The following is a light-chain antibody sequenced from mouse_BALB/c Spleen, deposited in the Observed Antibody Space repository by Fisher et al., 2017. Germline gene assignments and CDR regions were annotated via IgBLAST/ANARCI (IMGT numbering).Light chain of an antibody. Sequence: IVLTQSPAILSASPGEKVTMTCRASSSVSYMHWYQQKPGTSPKRWIYDTSKLASGVPARFSGSGSGTSYSLTISSVEAEDAADYYCHQWSSYPTFGAGTKLELK. J-gene: IGKJ5*01. V-gene: IGKV4-70*01. CDR2: DTS. CDR1: SSVSY. CDR3: HQWSSYPT.